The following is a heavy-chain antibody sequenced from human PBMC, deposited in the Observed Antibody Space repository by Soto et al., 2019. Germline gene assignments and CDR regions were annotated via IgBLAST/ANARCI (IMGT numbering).Heavy chain of an antibody. CDR1: GGSISSSHY. Sequence: QLQLQESGPGLVKSSETLSLTCTVSGGSISSSHYWGWIRQPPGKGLEWIGSVFYSGSPYYSPSFKSRITISVDTSENQFSLRVRSVTATDTAVYFCARHYNTGAFFDYWGQGNLVTVSS. V-gene: IGHV4-39*01. CDR2: VFYSGSP. J-gene: IGHJ4*02. D-gene: IGHD1-20*01. CDR3: ARHYNTGAFFDY.